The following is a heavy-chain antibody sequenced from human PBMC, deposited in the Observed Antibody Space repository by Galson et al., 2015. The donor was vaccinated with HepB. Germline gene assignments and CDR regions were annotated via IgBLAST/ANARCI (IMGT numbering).Heavy chain of an antibody. D-gene: IGHD5-24*01. CDR3: ARGQFAFDI. Sequence: SLRLSCAASGFTFSSYAMHWVRQAPGKGLEWVAVISYDGSNKYYADSVKGRFTISRDNSKNTLYLQMNSLRAEDTAVYYCARGQFAFDIWGQGTMVTVSS. CDR2: ISYDGSNK. V-gene: IGHV3-30-3*01. CDR1: GFTFSSYA. J-gene: IGHJ3*02.